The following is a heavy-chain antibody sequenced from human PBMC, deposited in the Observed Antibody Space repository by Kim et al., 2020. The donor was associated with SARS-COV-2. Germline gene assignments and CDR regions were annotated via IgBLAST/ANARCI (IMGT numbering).Heavy chain of an antibody. V-gene: IGHV4-31*03. CDR1: GGSISSGGYY. D-gene: IGHD6-13*01. J-gene: IGHJ2*01. CDR3: ARVAAAGYWYFDL. Sequence: SETLSLTCTVSGGSISSGGYYWSWIRQHPGKGLEWIGYIYYSGNTYYNPSLKSRVTISVDTSKNQFSLKLSSVTAADTAVYYCARVAAAGYWYFDLWGRGTLVTVSS. CDR2: IYYSGNT.